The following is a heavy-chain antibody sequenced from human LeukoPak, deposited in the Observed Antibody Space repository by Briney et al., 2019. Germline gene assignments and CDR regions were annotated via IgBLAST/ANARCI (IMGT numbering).Heavy chain of an antibody. J-gene: IGHJ1*01. Sequence: PGGSLRLSCAASGFTFSSYAMHWVRQAPGKGLEWVAAISHDGSNKYHADSVKGRFTISRDNSKNTVYLQMNSLRAEDTAAYFCAGSPKYSSSWYEYFQHWGQGTLVTVSS. CDR3: AGSPKYSSSWYEYFQH. V-gene: IGHV3-30*01. CDR1: GFTFSSYA. CDR2: ISHDGSNK. D-gene: IGHD6-13*01.